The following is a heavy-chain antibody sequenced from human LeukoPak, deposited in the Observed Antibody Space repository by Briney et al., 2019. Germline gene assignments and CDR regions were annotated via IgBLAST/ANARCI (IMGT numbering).Heavy chain of an antibody. CDR3: ARVGGNSAEFDY. D-gene: IGHD4-23*01. V-gene: IGHV4-30-4*01. CDR1: GGSISSGVYY. Sequence: SETLSLTCTVSGGSISSGVYYSGSIRQPPGKGLEWIGYIYYSGSTYYYPSLKSRVTISIDTSKNQYSLKLSSVTAADTAVYYCARVGGNSAEFDYWGQGTLVTVSS. J-gene: IGHJ4*02. CDR2: IYYSGST.